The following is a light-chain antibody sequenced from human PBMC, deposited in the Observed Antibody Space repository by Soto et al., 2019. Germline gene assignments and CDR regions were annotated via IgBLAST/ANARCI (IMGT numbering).Light chain of an antibody. V-gene: IGKV3-20*01. Sequence: EIVLTQSPGTLSLSPGERATLSCRASQSVSSSYLAWYQQKPGQAPRLLIYGASSRATGIPDRFSGSGSGTDFTLTISRREPEDFAVYYCQQYGNSPPTFDQGTKVEIK. CDR2: GAS. J-gene: IGKJ1*01. CDR1: QSVSSSY. CDR3: QQYGNSPPT.